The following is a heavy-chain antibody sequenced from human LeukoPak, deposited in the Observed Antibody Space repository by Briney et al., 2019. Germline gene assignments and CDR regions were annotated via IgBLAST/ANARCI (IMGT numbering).Heavy chain of an antibody. J-gene: IGHJ5*02. CDR2: ISSSSSYI. CDR3: ARVQALSWFDP. CDR1: GFTFSSYS. D-gene: IGHD4-11*01. Sequence: GGSLRLSCAASGFTFSSYSMNWVRQAPGKGLEWVSSISSSSSYIYYADSVKGLFTISRDNAKNSLYLQMNSLRAEDTAVYYCARVQALSWFDPWGQGTLVTVSS. V-gene: IGHV3-21*01.